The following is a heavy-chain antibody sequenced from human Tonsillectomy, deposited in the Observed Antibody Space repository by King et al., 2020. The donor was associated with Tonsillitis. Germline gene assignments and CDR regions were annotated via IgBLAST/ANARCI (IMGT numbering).Heavy chain of an antibody. Sequence: VQLVESGGGLVQPGGSLRLSCAASGFTFISYAMSWVRQAPGKGLEWVSAISGSGGSIYYADPVKGRFTISRDNSKNTLYLQVNSLRAEDTAVYYCAKEYYDILTGYYARPFDYWGQGTLVTVSS. J-gene: IGHJ4*02. CDR3: AKEYYDILTGYYARPFDY. V-gene: IGHV3-23*04. CDR1: GFTFISYA. CDR2: ISGSGGSI. D-gene: IGHD3-9*01.